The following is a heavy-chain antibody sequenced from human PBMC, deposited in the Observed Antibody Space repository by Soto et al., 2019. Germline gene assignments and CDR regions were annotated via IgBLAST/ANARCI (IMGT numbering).Heavy chain of an antibody. CDR1: GGSISSSSYY. J-gene: IGHJ3*02. CDR2: IYYSGST. CDR3: ARHEDRGYDRADAFAI. D-gene: IGHD5-12*01. Sequence: SETLSLTCTVSGGSISSSSYYWGWIRQPPGKGLEWIGSIYYSGSTYYNPSLKSRVTISVDTSKNQFSLKLSSVTAADTAVYYCARHEDRGYDRADAFAIRGQGTMVPVSS. V-gene: IGHV4-39*01.